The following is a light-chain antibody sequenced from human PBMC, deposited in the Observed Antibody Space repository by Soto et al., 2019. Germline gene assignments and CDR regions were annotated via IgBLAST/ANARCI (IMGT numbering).Light chain of an antibody. Sequence: EIVLTQSPGTVSLSPGERATLSCRASQSVSSRNLAWYRQKPGQATSLLIFGASNRATGIPDRFSGSGSGTDFTLTISRLEHEDGAVYDCLRNGESPPAYTFGQGTKLEIK. CDR2: GAS. CDR1: QSVSSRN. J-gene: IGKJ2*01. CDR3: LRNGESPPAYT. V-gene: IGKV3-20*01.